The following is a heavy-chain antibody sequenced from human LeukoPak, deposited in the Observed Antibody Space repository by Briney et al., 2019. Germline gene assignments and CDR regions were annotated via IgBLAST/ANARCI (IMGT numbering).Heavy chain of an antibody. V-gene: IGHV1-69*05. CDR1: GGTFSSYA. J-gene: IGHJ4*02. D-gene: IGHD3-10*01. Sequence: GASVKVSCKASGGTFSSYAISWVRQAPGQGLEWMGGIIPIFGTANYAQKFQGRVTMTRDTSTSTVYMELSSLRSEDTAVYYCARDNARGDPSDVLLWFGEFLNWGQGTLVTVSS. CDR2: IIPIFGTA. CDR3: ARDNARGDPSDVLLWFGEFLN.